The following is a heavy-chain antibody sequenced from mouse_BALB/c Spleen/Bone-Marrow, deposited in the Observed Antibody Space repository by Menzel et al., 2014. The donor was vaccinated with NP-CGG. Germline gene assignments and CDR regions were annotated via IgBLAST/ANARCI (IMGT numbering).Heavy chain of an antibody. D-gene: IGHD2-10*01. CDR2: INSDGGST. CDR3: ARAYY. J-gene: IGHJ3*01. V-gene: IGHV5-6-3*01. Sequence: EVQLQESGGGLVQFGGSLKLSCAASGFTFSRYGMSWVRQTPDKRLELVAIINSDGGSTYYPDSVKGRFTISRDNAKNTLYLQMSSLKSEDTAMYYCARAYYGGQGTLVTVSA. CDR1: GFTFSRYG.